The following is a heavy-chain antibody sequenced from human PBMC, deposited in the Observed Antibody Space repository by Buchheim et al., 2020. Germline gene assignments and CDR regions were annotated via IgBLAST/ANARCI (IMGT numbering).Heavy chain of an antibody. J-gene: IGHJ4*02. Sequence: QLQLQESGPGLVKPSETLSLTCTVSGGSISSSSYYWGWIRQPPGKGLEWIGRIYYSGSTYYNPSLKSRVTISVDTSKNQFYLKLSSVTAADTAVYYCASFSIFGVVIEDYWGQGTL. V-gene: IGHV4-39*01. CDR3: ASFSIFGVVIEDY. CDR2: IYYSGST. D-gene: IGHD3-3*01. CDR1: GGSISSSSYY.